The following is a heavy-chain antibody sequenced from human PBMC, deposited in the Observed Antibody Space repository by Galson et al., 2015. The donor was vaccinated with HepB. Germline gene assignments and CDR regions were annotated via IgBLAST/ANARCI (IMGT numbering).Heavy chain of an antibody. Sequence: LSCAASGFTFSSYSMNWVRQAPGKGLEWVSYISSSSSTIYYADSVKGRFTISRDNAKNSLYLQMNSLRDEDTAVYYCARDRELGYCSGGSCYRPNYFDYWGQGTLVTVSS. CDR1: GFTFSSYS. J-gene: IGHJ4*02. CDR3: ARDRELGYCSGGSCYRPNYFDY. CDR2: ISSSSSTI. V-gene: IGHV3-48*02. D-gene: IGHD2-15*01.